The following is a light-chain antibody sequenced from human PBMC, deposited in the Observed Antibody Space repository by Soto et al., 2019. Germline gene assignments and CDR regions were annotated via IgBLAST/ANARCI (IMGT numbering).Light chain of an antibody. CDR1: SGHSNYA. V-gene: IGLV4-69*01. CDR2: LNSDGSH. J-gene: IGLJ2*01. CDR3: QTWGSDFSVV. Sequence: QSVLTQSPSASASLGASVKLTCTLSSGHSNYAIAWHQQQPEKGPRYLMKLNSDGSHNKGDGIPDRFSGSSSGAERYLTISSLQSEDEADYSCQTWGSDFSVVFGGGTKLTVL.